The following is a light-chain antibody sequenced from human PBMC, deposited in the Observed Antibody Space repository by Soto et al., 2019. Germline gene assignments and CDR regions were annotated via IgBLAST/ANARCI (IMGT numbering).Light chain of an antibody. CDR1: SSDVGVYNY. J-gene: IGLJ1*01. CDR3: CSYTSSNTFV. CDR2: DVI. V-gene: IGLV2-14*01. Sequence: QSALTQPASVSGSPGQSITISCTGTSSDVGVYNYVSWYQQHPGKAPKVMIYDVINRPSGVSNRFSGSKSGNTASLTISGLQAEDEADYYCCSYTSSNTFVFGTGTKVTVL.